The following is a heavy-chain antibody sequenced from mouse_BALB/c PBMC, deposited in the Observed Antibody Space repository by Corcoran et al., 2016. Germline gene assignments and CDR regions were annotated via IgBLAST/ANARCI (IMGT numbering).Heavy chain of an antibody. CDR2: IDPANGNT. CDR3: ARCNWYFDV. V-gene: IGHV14-3*02. CDR1: GFNIKDTY. Sequence: EVQLQQSGAELVRPGALVKLSCKASGFNIKDTYMHWVKQRPEQGLEWIGRIDPANGNTKYDPKFQGKATITADTSSNTAYLQLSSLTSEDTAVYYCARCNWYFDVWGAGTTVTVSS. J-gene: IGHJ1*01.